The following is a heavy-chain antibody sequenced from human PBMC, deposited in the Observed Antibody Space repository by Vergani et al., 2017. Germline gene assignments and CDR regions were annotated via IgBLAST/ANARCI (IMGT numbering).Heavy chain of an antibody. CDR2: ISSSSSYK. J-gene: IGHJ6*02. V-gene: IGHV3-21*01. Sequence: EVQLVESGGGLVKPGGSLRLSCAASGFTFSSYSMNWVRQAPGKGLEWVSSISSSSSYKYYADSVKGRFTISRDNAKNSLYLQMNSLRAEDTAVYYCARDGLYCSGGSCYNYYGMDVWGQGTTVTVSS. CDR1: GFTFSSYS. CDR3: ARDGLYCSGGSCYNYYGMDV. D-gene: IGHD2-15*01.